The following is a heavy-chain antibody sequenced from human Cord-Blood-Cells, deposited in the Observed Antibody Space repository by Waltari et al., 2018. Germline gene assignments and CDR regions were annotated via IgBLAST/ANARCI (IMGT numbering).Heavy chain of an antibody. Sequence: QVQLVQSGAEVKKPGASVKVSCKASGYTFTGYYMHWVRQAPGQGLEWMGWINQNSGGTNDAQKCQGWVTMTRDTSISTAYMELGRLRSDDTAVYYCARGRMGSSWYWYFDLWGRGTLVTVSS. D-gene: IGHD6-13*01. J-gene: IGHJ2*01. CDR2: INQNSGGT. V-gene: IGHV1-2*04. CDR3: ARGRMGSSWYWYFDL. CDR1: GYTFTGYY.